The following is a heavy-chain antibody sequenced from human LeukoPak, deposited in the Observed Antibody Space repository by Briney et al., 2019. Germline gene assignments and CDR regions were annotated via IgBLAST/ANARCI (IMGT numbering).Heavy chain of an antibody. CDR2: INSDGSST. Sequence: GGSLRLSCAASGFTFSTYWMQWVRQAPGKGLVWVSRINSDGSSTTYADSLKGRFTISRDNPKNTLYMQMNSLRAEDTAVYYCAKAPKRGSWYFDYWGQGTLVTVSS. CDR1: GFTFSTYW. J-gene: IGHJ4*02. D-gene: IGHD6-13*01. V-gene: IGHV3-74*01. CDR3: AKAPKRGSWYFDY.